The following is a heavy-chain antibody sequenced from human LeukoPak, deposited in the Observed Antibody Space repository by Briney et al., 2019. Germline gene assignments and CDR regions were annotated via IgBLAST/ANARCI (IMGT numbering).Heavy chain of an antibody. CDR3: AKGKYSSSSWSSDY. D-gene: IGHD6-6*01. CDR2: ISGSGGST. CDR1: GFTFSSYA. Sequence: GGSLRLSCAASGFTFSSYAMRWVRQAPGKGLEWVSAISGSGGSTYYADSVKGRFTISRDNSKNTLYLQMNSLRAEDTAVYYCAKGKYSSSSWSSDYWGQGTLVTVSS. V-gene: IGHV3-23*01. J-gene: IGHJ4*02.